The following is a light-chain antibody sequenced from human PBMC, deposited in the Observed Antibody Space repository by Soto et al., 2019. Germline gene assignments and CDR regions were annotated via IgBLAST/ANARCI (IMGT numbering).Light chain of an antibody. Sequence: DIQMTRSPSTLSASVGDRVTITCRASQSISIWLAWYQQKPGKAPNLLIYKASSLESGVPSRFSGSGSGTEFTLTISSLQTDDFATYYCQQYINRWTFGQGTKVEIK. V-gene: IGKV1-5*03. CDR3: QQYINRWT. CDR1: QSISIW. J-gene: IGKJ1*01. CDR2: KAS.